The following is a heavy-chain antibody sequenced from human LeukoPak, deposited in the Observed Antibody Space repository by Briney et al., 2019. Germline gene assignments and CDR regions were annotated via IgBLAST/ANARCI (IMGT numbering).Heavy chain of an antibody. D-gene: IGHD2-2*01. Sequence: ASVKVSCKASGYTFTSYGISWVRQAPGQGLEWMGWISAYNGNTKYAQNLQGRVTMTTDTSTSTAYMELRSLRSDDTAVYYCVQEDCISDSCFPGYWGQGTLVTVSS. CDR2: ISAYNGNT. V-gene: IGHV1-18*01. CDR3: VQEDCISDSCFPGY. CDR1: GYTFTSYG. J-gene: IGHJ4*02.